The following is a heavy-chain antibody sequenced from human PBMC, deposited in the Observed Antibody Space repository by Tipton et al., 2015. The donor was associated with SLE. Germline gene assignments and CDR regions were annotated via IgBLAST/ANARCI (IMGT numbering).Heavy chain of an antibody. J-gene: IGHJ4*02. CDR2: IYYSGST. CDR3: AREDVSEGATNYFDY. V-gene: IGHV4-59*11. D-gene: IGHD5-12*01. Sequence: TLSLTCTVSGGSISSHYWSWVRQPPGKGLEWIGYIYYSGSTNYNPSLKSRVTIPVDTSKNQFSLKLSSVTAADTAVYYCAREDVSEGATNYFDYWGQGTLVTVSS. CDR1: GGSISSHY.